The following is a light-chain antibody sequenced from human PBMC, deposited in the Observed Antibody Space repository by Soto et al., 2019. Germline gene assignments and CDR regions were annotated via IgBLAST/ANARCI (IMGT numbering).Light chain of an antibody. V-gene: IGLV2-14*03. CDR1: SSDVGVSIS. Sequence: QSALTQPASVSGSPGQSITVSCTGISSDVGVSISVSWYQQHPGKAPRLIIFDVNNRPSGVSPRFSGSKSGNTASLTISGLQAEDEAHYFCTSYNRGGLYVFGSGTKLTVL. CDR2: DVN. J-gene: IGLJ1*01. CDR3: TSYNRGGLYV.